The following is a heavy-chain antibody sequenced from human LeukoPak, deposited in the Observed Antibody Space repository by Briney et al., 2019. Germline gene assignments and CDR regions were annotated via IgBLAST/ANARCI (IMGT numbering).Heavy chain of an antibody. V-gene: IGHV1-2*02. CDR1: GYTFTGYY. D-gene: IGHD6-13*01. Sequence: GASVKASCKASGYTFTGYYMHWVRQAPGQGLEWMGWINPNSGGTNYAQKFQGRVTMTRDTSISTAYMELSRLRSDDTAVYYCARLSGIAAADDYYYYGMDVWGQGTTVTVSS. CDR2: INPNSGGT. J-gene: IGHJ6*02. CDR3: ARLSGIAAADDYYYYGMDV.